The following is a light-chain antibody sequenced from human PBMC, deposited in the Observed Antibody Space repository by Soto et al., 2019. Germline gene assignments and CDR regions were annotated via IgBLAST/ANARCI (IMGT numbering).Light chain of an antibody. CDR2: GAS. CDR1: QSLRNNY. CDR3: QHYGSVTSST. V-gene: IGKV3-20*01. Sequence: EIVVTQSPGTLSLSPGERATLACRASQSLRNNYLGWYQKRPGQAHRLLIYGASSRATGIPDRFSGSGPGRDFRLSISRLEPEEFGVHYCQHYGSVTSSTFGPGTPVDMK. J-gene: IGKJ3*01.